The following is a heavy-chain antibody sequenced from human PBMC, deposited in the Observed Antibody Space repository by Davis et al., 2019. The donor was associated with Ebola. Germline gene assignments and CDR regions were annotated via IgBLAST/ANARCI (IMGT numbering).Heavy chain of an antibody. D-gene: IGHD6-13*01. J-gene: IGHJ4*02. Sequence: MPGGSLRLSCTVSGGSISSYYWSWIRQPPGKGLEWIGYIYYSGSTNYNPSLKSRVTISVDTSKNQFSLKLSSVTAADTAVYYCARSSSCFDYWGQGTLVTVSS. CDR3: ARSSSCFDY. CDR1: GGSISSYY. V-gene: IGHV4-59*01. CDR2: IYYSGST.